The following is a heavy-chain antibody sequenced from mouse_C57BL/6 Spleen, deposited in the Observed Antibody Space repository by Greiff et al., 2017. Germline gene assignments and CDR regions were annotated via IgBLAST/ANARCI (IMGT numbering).Heavy chain of an antibody. V-gene: IGHV1-81*01. D-gene: IGHD1-1*01. CDR2: IYPRSGNT. CDR1: GYTFTSYG. CDR3: ARITTVVATDYAMDY. J-gene: IGHJ4*01. Sequence: QVQLQQSGAELARPGASVKLSCKASGYTFTSYGISWVKQRTGQGLEWIGEIYPRSGNTYYNEKLKGKATLTADNSSSTAYMELRSLTSEDSAVYFCARITTVVATDYAMDYWGQGTSVAVSS.